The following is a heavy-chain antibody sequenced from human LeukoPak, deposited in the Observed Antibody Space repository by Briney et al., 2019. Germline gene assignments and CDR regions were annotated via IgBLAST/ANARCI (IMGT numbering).Heavy chain of an antibody. CDR3: ARHDNYPGFGRGFGP. Sequence: SETLSLTCAVSGGSISSYYWNWIRQPPGKGLEWIGYIFYSGVDRYNPALESRVTISIDTSKNQFSLKLSSVTAADTAIYYCARHDNYPGFGRGFGPWGQGTLVTVSS. J-gene: IGHJ5*02. D-gene: IGHD1-14*01. CDR1: GGSISSYY. V-gene: IGHV4-59*08. CDR2: IFYSGVD.